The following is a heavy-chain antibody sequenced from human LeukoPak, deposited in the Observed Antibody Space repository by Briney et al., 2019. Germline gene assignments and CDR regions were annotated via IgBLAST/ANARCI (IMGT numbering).Heavy chain of an antibody. CDR2: LSGSGITT. CDR1: GFTFSNSA. Sequence: GGSLRLSCAASGFTFSNSAMSWVRQAPGKGLEWVSTLSGSGITTYYADFVEGRFTISRDNSKNTLFLQMSSLRPEDTALYYCAKGSSGYFADLWGQGTLVTVSS. CDR3: AKGSSGYFADL. D-gene: IGHD3-22*01. V-gene: IGHV3-23*01. J-gene: IGHJ5*02.